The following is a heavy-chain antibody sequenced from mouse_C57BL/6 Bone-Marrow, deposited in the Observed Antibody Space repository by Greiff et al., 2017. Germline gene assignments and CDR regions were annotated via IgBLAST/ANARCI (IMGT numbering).Heavy chain of an antibody. Sequence: VQLQQSGAELVRPGASVKLSCTASGFTIKDDYMHWVKQRPEQGLEWIGWIDPENGDTEYASKFQGKATITADTSSNTAYLQLSSLTSEDTAVYYCTTLDGSVFDYWGQGTTLTVSS. CDR3: TTLDGSVFDY. D-gene: IGHD1-1*01. V-gene: IGHV14-4*01. J-gene: IGHJ2*01. CDR1: GFTIKDDY. CDR2: IDPENGDT.